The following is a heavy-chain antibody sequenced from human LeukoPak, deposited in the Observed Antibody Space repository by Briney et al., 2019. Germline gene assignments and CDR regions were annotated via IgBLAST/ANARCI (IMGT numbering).Heavy chain of an antibody. V-gene: IGHV3-7*01. Sequence: GGSLRLSCAASGFTFSRYWMSWVRQGPEKGREWVANIKEDGSVKYYVDSVKGRFTISRDNAKNSLFLQMNSLRPEDTAVYYCARQDSSGYSLYWGQGTLVTVSS. D-gene: IGHD5-18*01. CDR3: ARQDSSGYSLY. CDR1: GFTFSRYW. CDR2: IKEDGSVK. J-gene: IGHJ4*02.